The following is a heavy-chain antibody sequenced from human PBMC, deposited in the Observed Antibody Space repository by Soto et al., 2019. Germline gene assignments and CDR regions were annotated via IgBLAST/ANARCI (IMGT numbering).Heavy chain of an antibody. CDR1: GGCISRRSYY. CDR2: INHSGRA. D-gene: IGHD3-16*01. CDR3: DRPLLRSYSYPAAECTKTSFDP. V-gene: IGHV4-39*07. J-gene: IGHJ5*02. Sequence: SETRSLTCTVSGGCISRRSYYWGWIRQPPVNGLYWMGEINHSGRATYSRSLKSGVTLSVEKSKNPFSLQMKSVTAADTASYYCDRPLLRSYSYPAAECTKTSFDPWGHGSVVTVSS.